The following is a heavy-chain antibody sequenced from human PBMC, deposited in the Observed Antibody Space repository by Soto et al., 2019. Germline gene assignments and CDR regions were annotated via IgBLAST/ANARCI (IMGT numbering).Heavy chain of an antibody. J-gene: IGHJ4*02. Sequence: EVQLVESGGGLVQPGGSLRLSCAASGFTFSSYGMHWVRQAPGKGLVWVSLINIDGSRTSYADSVKGRFTISRDNAKNTVHLQMSRLRAEDTAVYYCARGHGNSYGLFDYWGQGSLVIVSS. CDR1: GFTFSSYG. CDR2: INIDGSRT. D-gene: IGHD5-18*01. CDR3: ARGHGNSYGLFDY. V-gene: IGHV3-74*01.